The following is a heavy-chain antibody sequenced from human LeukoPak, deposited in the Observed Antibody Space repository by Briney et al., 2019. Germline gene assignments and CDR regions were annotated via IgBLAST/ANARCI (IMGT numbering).Heavy chain of an antibody. Sequence: VGSLRVSCAPSGFTFTNYGFHWVRQAQGKGLEWVGVVWYDGSKKYYADSVKGRFTISRDNSKNTLYLQMNSLTAEDTAVYFCARDRGYFTSGTSYFDYWGQGTLVTVSS. CDR1: GFTFTNYG. V-gene: IGHV3-33*01. J-gene: IGHJ4*02. CDR3: ARDRGYFTSGTSYFDY. CDR2: VWYDGSKK. D-gene: IGHD3-10*01.